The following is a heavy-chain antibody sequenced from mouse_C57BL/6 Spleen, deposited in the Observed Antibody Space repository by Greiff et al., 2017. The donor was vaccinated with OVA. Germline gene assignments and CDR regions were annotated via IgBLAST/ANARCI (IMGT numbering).Heavy chain of an antibody. CDR2: IYPGSGST. Sequence: QVQLQQPGAELVKPGASVKMSCKASGYTFTSYWITWVKQRPGQGLEWIGDIYPGSGSTNYNEKFKSKATLTVDPSSSTAYIQLSRLTCANSAVYSCARERDYGGAMDYWGQGTSVTVSS. D-gene: IGHD1-1*01. J-gene: IGHJ4*01. CDR1: GYTFTSYW. V-gene: IGHV1-55*01. CDR3: ARERDYGGAMDY.